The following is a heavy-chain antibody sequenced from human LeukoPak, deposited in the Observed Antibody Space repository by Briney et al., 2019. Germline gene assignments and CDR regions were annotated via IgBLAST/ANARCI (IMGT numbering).Heavy chain of an antibody. J-gene: IGHJ6*03. D-gene: IGHD7-27*01. CDR3: ARLSPLTGAYYYMDV. Sequence: SETLSLTCTVSGGSISSGSYYWNCIRPPPGKGLECIGQIFYSGSTTYNPSLKSPVTISVDTSKNQFSLKLSSVTAADTAVYYCARLSPLTGAYYYMDVWGKGTTDTVSS. CDR1: GGSISSGSYY. CDR2: IFYSGST. V-gene: IGHV4-61*01.